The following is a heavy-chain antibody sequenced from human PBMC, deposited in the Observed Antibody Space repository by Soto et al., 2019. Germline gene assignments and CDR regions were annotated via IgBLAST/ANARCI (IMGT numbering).Heavy chain of an antibody. Sequence: GGSLRLSCAASGFTFSSYSMNWVRQAPGKGLEWVSSISSSSSYIYYADSVKGRFTISRDNAKNSLYLQMNSLRAEDTAVYYCARATLGGSYYFDYWGQGTLVTVSS. D-gene: IGHD1-26*01. J-gene: IGHJ4*02. CDR1: GFTFSSYS. V-gene: IGHV3-21*04. CDR3: ARATLGGSYYFDY. CDR2: ISSSSSYI.